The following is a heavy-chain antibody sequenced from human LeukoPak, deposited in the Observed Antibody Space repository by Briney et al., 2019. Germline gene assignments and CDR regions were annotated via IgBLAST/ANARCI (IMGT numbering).Heavy chain of an antibody. V-gene: IGHV3-23*01. CDR3: ARDYADYVGYFFFDY. CDR2: ISGGGETT. J-gene: IGHJ4*02. Sequence: PGGSLRLSCVASGFSFNGDWMNWVRQAPGKGLEWVSSISGGGETTYYADSAKGRFTISRDNSQNTLYLQMSSLRAEDTAVYYCARDYADYVGYFFFDYWGQGTLVTVSS. D-gene: IGHD4-17*01. CDR1: GFSFNGDW.